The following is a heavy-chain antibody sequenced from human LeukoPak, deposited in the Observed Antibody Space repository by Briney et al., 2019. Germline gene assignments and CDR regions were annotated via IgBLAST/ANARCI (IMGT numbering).Heavy chain of an antibody. CDR3: ARLGFGELSDDY. D-gene: IGHD3-10*01. CDR1: GYSFTSYW. CDR2: IDPSDSYT. Sequence: GESLKISCKGSGYSFTSYWISWVRQMSGKGLEWMGRIDPSDSYTNYSPSFQGHVTISADKSISTAYLQWSSLKASDTAMYYCARLGFGELSDDYWGQGTLVTVSS. V-gene: IGHV5-10-1*01. J-gene: IGHJ4*02.